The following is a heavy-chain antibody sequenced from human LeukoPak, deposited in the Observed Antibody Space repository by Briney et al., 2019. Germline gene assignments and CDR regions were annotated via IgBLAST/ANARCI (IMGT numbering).Heavy chain of an antibody. Sequence: AGGSLRLSCAASGFSFSSYSVNWVRQAPGKGLEWVSSISSSSNYIHYADSVKGRFTISRDNAKNSLYLQMNSLRAEDTAVYYCARAKMFYYEGGTYYHAFDIWGQGTMVTVSS. CDR2: ISSSSNYI. D-gene: IGHD3-22*01. CDR1: GFSFSSYS. V-gene: IGHV3-21*01. CDR3: ARAKMFYYEGGTYYHAFDI. J-gene: IGHJ3*02.